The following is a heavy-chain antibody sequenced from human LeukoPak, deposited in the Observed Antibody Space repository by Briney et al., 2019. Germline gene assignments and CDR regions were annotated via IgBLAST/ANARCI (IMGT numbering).Heavy chain of an antibody. CDR1: GFTFSEYS. V-gene: IGHV3-48*04. CDR2: VGISSGNT. D-gene: IGHD5-12*01. J-gene: IGHJ4*02. Sequence: GGSLRLSCAASGFTFSEYSMNWVRQAPGKGLEWISYVGISSGNTKYADSVKGRFTISGDSAKNSVFLQMNNLRVEDTAVYYSERDDRYAFDNWGQGTLVTVSS. CDR3: ERDDRYAFDN.